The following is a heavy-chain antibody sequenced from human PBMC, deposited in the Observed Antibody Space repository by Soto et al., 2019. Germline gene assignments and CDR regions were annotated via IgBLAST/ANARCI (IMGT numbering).Heavy chain of an antibody. CDR1: GYTFTSYG. V-gene: IGHV1-18*01. CDR3: AREIILDEQLVPWFDP. D-gene: IGHD6-13*01. CDR2: ISAYNGNT. J-gene: IGHJ5*02. Sequence: QVQLVQSGAEVKKPGASVKVSCKASGYTFTSYGISWVRQAPGQGLEWMGWISAYNGNTNYAQKLQGRVTMTTDTSTSTAYMELRSLRADDTAVYYCAREIILDEQLVPWFDPWGQGTLVTVSS.